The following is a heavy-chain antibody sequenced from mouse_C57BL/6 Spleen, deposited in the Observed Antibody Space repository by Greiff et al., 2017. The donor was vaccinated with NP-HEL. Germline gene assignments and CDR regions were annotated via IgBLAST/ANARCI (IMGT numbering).Heavy chain of an antibody. V-gene: IGHV5-16*01. CDR2: INYDGSST. CDR1: GFTFSDYY. Sequence: EVKLVESEGGLVQPGSSMKLSCTASGFTFSDYYMAWVRQVPEKGLEWVANINYDGSSTYYLDSLKSRFIISRDNAKNILYLQMSSLTSEDTATYYCARGWLLLDYWGQGTTLTVSS. CDR3: ARGWLLLDY. J-gene: IGHJ2*01. D-gene: IGHD2-3*01.